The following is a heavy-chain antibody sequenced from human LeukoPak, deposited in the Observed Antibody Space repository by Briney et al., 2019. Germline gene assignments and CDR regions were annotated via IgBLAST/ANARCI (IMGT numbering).Heavy chain of an antibody. J-gene: IGHJ4*02. CDR1: GGSITTDY. V-gene: IGHV4-59*01. Sequence: PSETLSLTCTVSGGSITTDYLNWIRQPPGKGLEWIGYIYSSGGANYNPSLSSRVTISVDTSKNQFSLQLSSVTAADTAVYYCASSPGHYFDYWGQGSLVTVSS. CDR3: ASSPGHYFDY. CDR2: IYSSGGA. D-gene: IGHD3-10*01.